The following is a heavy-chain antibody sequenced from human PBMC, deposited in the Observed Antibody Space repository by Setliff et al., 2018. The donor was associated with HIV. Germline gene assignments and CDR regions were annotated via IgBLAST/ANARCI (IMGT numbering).Heavy chain of an antibody. D-gene: IGHD3-22*01. CDR3: ARHAPSVDDYDSTNSGAEDAFDI. V-gene: IGHV4-39*01. CDR2: LFYSGIT. CDR1: GGSVSSDTNY. J-gene: IGHJ3*02. Sequence: NPSETLSLTCTVSGGSVSSDTNYWDWIRQPPGKGLEWIGSLFYSGITYYTPSLKRRLTIAVDTSKNQFSLKLTSVSAADTAVYYCARHAPSVDDYDSTNSGAEDAFDIWGQGTMVTVSS.